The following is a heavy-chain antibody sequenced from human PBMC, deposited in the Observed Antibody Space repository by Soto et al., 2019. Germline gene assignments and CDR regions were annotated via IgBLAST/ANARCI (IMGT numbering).Heavy chain of an antibody. J-gene: IGHJ5*02. D-gene: IGHD2-2*01. CDR2: ISSSSSYI. CDR1: AFTFSSYS. Sequence: SLRLSCAASAFTFSSYSMNCVRQAPGKGLEWVSPISSSSSYIYYADSVKGRFTISRDNAKNSLYLQMNSLRAEDTAVYYCARDQRGCSSTSCYARWFDPWGQGTLVTVSS. CDR3: ARDQRGCSSTSCYARWFDP. V-gene: IGHV3-21*01.